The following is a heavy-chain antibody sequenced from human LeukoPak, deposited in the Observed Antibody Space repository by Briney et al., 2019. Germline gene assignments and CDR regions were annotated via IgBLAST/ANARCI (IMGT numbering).Heavy chain of an antibody. Sequence: ASVKVSCKASGYTFTGYYMHWVRQAPGQGLEWMGWINRNSGGTNYAQKFQGRVTMTRDTSISTAYMELSRLRSDDTAVYYCACFDSSGYYYFDYWGQGTLVTVSS. V-gene: IGHV1-2*02. CDR1: GYTFTGYY. CDR3: ACFDSSGYYYFDY. D-gene: IGHD3-22*01. CDR2: INRNSGGT. J-gene: IGHJ4*02.